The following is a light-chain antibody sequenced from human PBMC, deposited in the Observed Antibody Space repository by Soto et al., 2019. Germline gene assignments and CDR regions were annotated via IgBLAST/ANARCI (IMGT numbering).Light chain of an antibody. V-gene: IGKV3-11*01. CDR1: QSISTY. J-gene: IGKJ2*01. CDR2: DAS. Sequence: EIVLTQSPATLSLPPGERATLSCRASQSISTYLAWYQQKPGQAPRLLIYDASNRATGIPARFSGSGSGTDFTLTISSPEPDDFAVYYCQQRGDWPLTFGQGTRLEIK. CDR3: QQRGDWPLT.